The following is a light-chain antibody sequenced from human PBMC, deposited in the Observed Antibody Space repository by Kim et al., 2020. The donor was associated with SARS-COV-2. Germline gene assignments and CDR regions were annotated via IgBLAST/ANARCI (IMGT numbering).Light chain of an antibody. CDR3: STYTTSETWV. J-gene: IGLJ3*02. CDR1: RSDIGAYNH. Sequence: GQSIPLSCSGTRSDIGAYNHVSWYQQPPGTVPKLMIYEVTNRPSGISNRFSGSKSGNTASLTISGLQAEDEGDYYCSTYTTSETWVFGGGTKVTVL. V-gene: IGLV2-14*01. CDR2: EVT.